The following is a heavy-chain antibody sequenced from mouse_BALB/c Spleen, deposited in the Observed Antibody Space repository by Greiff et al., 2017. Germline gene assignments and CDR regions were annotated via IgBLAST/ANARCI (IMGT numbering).Heavy chain of an antibody. V-gene: IGHV5-17*02. J-gene: IGHJ4*01. Sequence: EVKVEESGGGLVQPGGSRKLSCAASGFTFSSFGMHWVRQAPEKGLEWVAYISSGSSTIYYADTVKGRFTISRDNPKNTLFLQMTSLRSEDTAMYYCARSRITTDYYAMDYWGQGTSVTVSS. CDR2: ISSGSSTI. CDR1: GFTFSSFG. D-gene: IGHD1-1*01. CDR3: ARSRITTDYYAMDY.